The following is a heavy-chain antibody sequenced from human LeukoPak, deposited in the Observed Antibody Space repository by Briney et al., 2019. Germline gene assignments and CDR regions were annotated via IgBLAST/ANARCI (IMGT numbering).Heavy chain of an antibody. V-gene: IGHV3-23*01. Sequence: QPGGSLILSCAASGFTFSSYAMSWVRQAPGKGLEWVLVISVSGRSTYYADSVKGRFTISRDNSKNTLYLQMNSLRAEDTAVYYCAKCHSGNYYYGMDVWGQGTTVTVS. CDR2: ISVSGRST. CDR1: GFTFSSYA. J-gene: IGHJ6*02. CDR3: AKCHSGNYYYGMDV. D-gene: IGHD1-26*01.